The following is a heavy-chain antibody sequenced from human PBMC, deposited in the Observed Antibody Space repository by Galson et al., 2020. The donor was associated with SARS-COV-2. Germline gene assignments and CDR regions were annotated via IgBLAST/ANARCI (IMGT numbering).Heavy chain of an antibody. CDR1: GGSISSGDYY. Sequence: ASETLSLTCTVSGGSISSGDYYWSWIRQPPGKGLEWIGYIYYSGSTYYNPSLKSRVTISVDTSKNQFSLKLSSVTAADTAVYYCARSHYDYVWGSYRPLAGAFDIWGQGTMVTVSS. V-gene: IGHV4-30-4*01. CDR2: IYYSGST. J-gene: IGHJ3*02. D-gene: IGHD3-16*02. CDR3: ARSHYDYVWGSYRPLAGAFDI.